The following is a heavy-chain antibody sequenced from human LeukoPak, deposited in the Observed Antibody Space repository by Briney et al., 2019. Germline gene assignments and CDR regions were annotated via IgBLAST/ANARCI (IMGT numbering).Heavy chain of an antibody. D-gene: IGHD2-15*01. Sequence: GGALRLSCAASGFSLSSYARSWVRQAPGKGLEWVSPLSGSGGSTYYADSVKGRFTISRDNSKNTRYLQMNSLRAEDTAVYYCAKDPCSGGSCYAFDIWGQGTMVTVSS. CDR3: AKDPCSGGSCYAFDI. CDR1: GFSLSSYA. CDR2: LSGSGGST. V-gene: IGHV3-23*01. J-gene: IGHJ3*02.